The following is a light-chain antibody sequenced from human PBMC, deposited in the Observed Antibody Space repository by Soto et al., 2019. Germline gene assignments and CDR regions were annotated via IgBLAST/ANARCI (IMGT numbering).Light chain of an antibody. CDR2: GAS. CDR1: ESVSTN. J-gene: IGKJ1*01. CDR3: QQYSIWRT. V-gene: IGKV3-15*01. Sequence: EIEMTQSPSTLSLPPGERAILSCRASESVSTNLAWYQQKAGQAPRLLIYGASTRATGIPARFSGSGSGTEFTLTISSLQSEDFAVYYCQQYSIWRTFGQGTKVDI.